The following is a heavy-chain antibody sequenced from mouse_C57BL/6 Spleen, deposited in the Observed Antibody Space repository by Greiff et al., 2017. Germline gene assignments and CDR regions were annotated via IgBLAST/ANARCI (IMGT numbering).Heavy chain of an antibody. CDR2: IDPEDGDT. CDR1: GFNIKDYY. Sequence: EVKLQESGAELVRPGASVKLSCTASGFNIKDYYMHWVKQRPEQGLEWIGRIDPEDGDTEYAPKFQGKATMTADKSSNTAYLQLSSLTSEDTAVYYCVIYYGFAYWGQGTLVTVSA. CDR3: VIYYGFAY. D-gene: IGHD2-1*01. V-gene: IGHV14-1*01. J-gene: IGHJ3*01.